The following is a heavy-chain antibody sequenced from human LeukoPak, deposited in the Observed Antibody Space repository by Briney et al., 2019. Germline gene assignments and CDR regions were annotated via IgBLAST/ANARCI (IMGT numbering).Heavy chain of an antibody. D-gene: IGHD5-24*01. V-gene: IGHV3-23*01. CDR2: ICASGEST. CDR3: AKDIQLST. J-gene: IGHJ3*01. CDR1: GFTFSVAA. Sequence: PGGSLRVSCAASGFTFSVAAMTWVRQAPGKGLEWVSLICASGESTYYADSVKGRFTISRDNSKNTLSLQMSSLRVEDTAMYFCAKDIQLSTWGLGTMVTVSS.